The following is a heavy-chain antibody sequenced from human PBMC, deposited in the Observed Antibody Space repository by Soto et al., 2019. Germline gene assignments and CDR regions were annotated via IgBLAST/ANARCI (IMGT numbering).Heavy chain of an antibody. J-gene: IGHJ3*02. V-gene: IGHV3-13*01. CDR3: ARDRDQTSKGAYAFDI. CDR2: IGTAGDT. Sequence: EVQLVESGGGLVQPGGSLRLSCAASGFTFSSYDMHWVRQATGKGLEWVSAIGTAGDTYYPGSVKGRFTISRENAKNSLYLQMNSLRAEDTAVYYCARDRDQTSKGAYAFDIWGQGTMVTVSS. D-gene: IGHD3-16*01. CDR1: GFTFSSYD.